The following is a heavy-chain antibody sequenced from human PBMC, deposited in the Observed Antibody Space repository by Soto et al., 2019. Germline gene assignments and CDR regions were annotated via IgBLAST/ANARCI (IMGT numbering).Heavy chain of an antibody. CDR2: IKSKTDGGTT. CDR1: GFTFSNAW. CDR3: TTAFFYYNDSSGYPLDY. Sequence: GGSLRLSXAASGFTFSNAWMSWVRQAPGRGLKWVVRIKSKTDGGTTDYAAPVKGRFTISRDDSKNTLYLQMNSLKTEDTAVYYCTTAFFYYNDSSGYPLDYWGQGTLVTVSS. V-gene: IGHV3-15*01. J-gene: IGHJ4*02. D-gene: IGHD3-22*01.